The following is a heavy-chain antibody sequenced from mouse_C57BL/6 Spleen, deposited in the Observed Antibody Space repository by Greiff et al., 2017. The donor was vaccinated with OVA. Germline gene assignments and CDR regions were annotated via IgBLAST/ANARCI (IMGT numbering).Heavy chain of an antibody. Sequence: EVQLQQSGPELVKPGASVKIPCKASGYTFTDYNMDWVKQSHGKSLEWIGDINPNNGGTIYNQKFKGKATLTVDKSSSTAYMELRSLTSEDTAVYYCARKDYGSSLGAYAMDYWGQGTSATVSS. CDR3: ARKDYGSSLGAYAMDY. J-gene: IGHJ4*01. D-gene: IGHD1-1*01. CDR1: GYTFTDYN. CDR2: INPNNGGT. V-gene: IGHV1-18*01.